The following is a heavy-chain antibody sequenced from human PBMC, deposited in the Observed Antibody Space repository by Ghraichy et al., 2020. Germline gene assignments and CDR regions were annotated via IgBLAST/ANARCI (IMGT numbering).Heavy chain of an antibody. D-gene: IGHD1-26*01. Sequence: ASVKVSCKVSGYTLTELSMHWVRQAPGKGLEWMGGFDPEDGETIYAQKFQGRVTMTEDTSTDTAYMELSSLRSEDTAVYYCATGVGATGSFDYWGQGTLVTVSS. CDR3: ATGVGATGSFDY. CDR2: FDPEDGET. J-gene: IGHJ4*02. V-gene: IGHV1-24*01. CDR1: GYTLTELS.